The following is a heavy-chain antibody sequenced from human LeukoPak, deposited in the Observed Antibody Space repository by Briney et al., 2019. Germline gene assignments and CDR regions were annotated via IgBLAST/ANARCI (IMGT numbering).Heavy chain of an antibody. V-gene: IGHV4-61*02. J-gene: IGHJ4*02. Sequence: PSQTLSLTCTVSGGSIGSGSYYWSWIRQPAGKGLEWIGRIYTSGSTNYNPSLKSRVTISVDTSKNQFSLKLSSVTAADTAVYYCARSTDSSGYYQRYFDYWGQGTLVTVSS. CDR2: IYTSGST. CDR1: GGSIGSGSYY. CDR3: ARSTDSSGYYQRYFDY. D-gene: IGHD3-22*01.